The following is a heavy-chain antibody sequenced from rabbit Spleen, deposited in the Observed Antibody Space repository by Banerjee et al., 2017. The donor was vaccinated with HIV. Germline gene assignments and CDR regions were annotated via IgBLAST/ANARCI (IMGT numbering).Heavy chain of an antibody. CDR2: IDAGVSGST. Sequence: ESGGGLVKPGASLTLTCKASGFSFSSGYDMCWVRQAPGKGLEWIACIDAGVSGSTYYATWAKGRFTISRTSSTKVTLQMTSLTAADTATYFCARDLVVAIGWNFNLWGQGTLVTVS. CDR1: GFSFSSGYD. CDR3: ARDLVVAIGWNFNL. V-gene: IGHV1S40*01. D-gene: IGHD5-1*01. J-gene: IGHJ4*01.